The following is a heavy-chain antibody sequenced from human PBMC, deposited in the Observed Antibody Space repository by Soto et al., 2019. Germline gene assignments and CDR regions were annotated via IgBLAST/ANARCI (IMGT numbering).Heavy chain of an antibody. CDR2: IYYSGST. Sequence: QVQLQESGPGLVKPSQTLSLTCTVSGGSISSGDYYWSWIRQPPGKGLECIGYIYYSGSTYYKPSLKRRVTISVDMPKTQFSLKLSSVTAAATAVYYCARVNRHCSGTSCSAGWFDPWGQGTLVTVSS. CDR1: GGSISSGDYY. CDR3: ARVNRHCSGTSCSAGWFDP. D-gene: IGHD2-2*01. J-gene: IGHJ5*02. V-gene: IGHV4-30-4*01.